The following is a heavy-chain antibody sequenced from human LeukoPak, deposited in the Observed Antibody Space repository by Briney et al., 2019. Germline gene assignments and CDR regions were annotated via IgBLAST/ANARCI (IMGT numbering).Heavy chain of an antibody. J-gene: IGHJ3*02. V-gene: IGHV3-48*04. CDR1: GFTFSSYT. Sequence: GGSLRLSCAASGFTFSSYTMNWVRQAPGKGLEWVSYSSTSSTIYYADSVKGRFTISRDNAKNSLYLQMNSLRAEDTAVYYCVRDLGGSSWSLRAFDIWGQGTMVTVSS. CDR3: VRDLGGSSWSLRAFDI. CDR2: SSTSSTI. D-gene: IGHD6-13*01.